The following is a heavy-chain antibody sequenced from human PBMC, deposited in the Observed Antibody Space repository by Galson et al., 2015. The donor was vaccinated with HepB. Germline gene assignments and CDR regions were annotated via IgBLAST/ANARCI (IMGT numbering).Heavy chain of an antibody. J-gene: IGHJ4*02. CDR3: ARDPPFGMVVDVAGEVY. D-gene: IGHD2-15*01. CDR2: IVPMFGIT. CDR1: RGTLSKSA. Sequence: SVKVSCKASRGTLSKSAISWVRQAPGQGLEWVGGIVPMFGITNYAQKLRDRVTITADESTNTAYMELGGLTYEDTAVYYCARDPPFGMVVDVAGEVYWGQGTLVTVSS. V-gene: IGHV1-69*13.